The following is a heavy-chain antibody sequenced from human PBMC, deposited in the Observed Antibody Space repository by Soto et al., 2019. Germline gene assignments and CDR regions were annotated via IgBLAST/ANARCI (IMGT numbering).Heavy chain of an antibody. CDR1: GGTFSSYT. CDR3: ARVHCSGGSCYFDY. CDR2: IIPILGIA. D-gene: IGHD2-15*01. Sequence: QVQLVQSGAEVKKPGSSVKVSCKASGGTFSSYTISWVRQAPGQGLEWMGRIIPILGIANYSQKFQGRVTITADKSTSTAYMELSSRRSEVTAVYYCARVHCSGGSCYFDYWGQGTLVTVSS. V-gene: IGHV1-69*02. J-gene: IGHJ4*02.